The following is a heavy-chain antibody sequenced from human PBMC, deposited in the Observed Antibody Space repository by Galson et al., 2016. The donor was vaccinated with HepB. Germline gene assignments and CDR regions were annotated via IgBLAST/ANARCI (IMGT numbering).Heavy chain of an antibody. CDR3: ARMRAFDS. J-gene: IGHJ3*02. CDR2: ITHSGST. CDR1: GGPFSGAY. Sequence: SETLSLTCAVYGGPFSGAYWNWIRQSADKGLEWIGDITHSGSTNYNPSLESRVTISVDTSKNQFSLKLISVTAADTAVYYCARMRAFDSWSQGTMVTVSS. V-gene: IGHV4-34*01.